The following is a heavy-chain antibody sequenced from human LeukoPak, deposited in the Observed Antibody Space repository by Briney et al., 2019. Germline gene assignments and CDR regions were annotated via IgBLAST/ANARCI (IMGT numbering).Heavy chain of an antibody. D-gene: IGHD5-18*01. Sequence: ASVKVSCKASGYTFTSYYMHWVRQAPGQGLEGMGIINPSGGSTSYAQKFQGRVTMTRDMSTSTVYMELSSLRSEDTAVYYCARVVKHSYGSGGFDYWGQGTLVTVSS. CDR1: GYTFTSYY. CDR3: ARVVKHSYGSGGFDY. J-gene: IGHJ4*02. CDR2: INPSGGST. V-gene: IGHV1-46*01.